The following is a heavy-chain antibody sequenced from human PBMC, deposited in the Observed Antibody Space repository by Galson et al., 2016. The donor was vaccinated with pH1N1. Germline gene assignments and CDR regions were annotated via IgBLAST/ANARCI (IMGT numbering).Heavy chain of an antibody. CDR1: GYTFDMFG. J-gene: IGHJ5*02. Sequence: SVKVSCKASGYTFDMFGISWVRQAPGQGLQWMGWINPYDGNTNYAQKFQGRVTLTTDTSTSTAYLELRSLRSDDTAVYYWARDTKIEGVTTGWFDPWGQGTLVTVSS. D-gene: IGHD3-16*01. V-gene: IGHV1-18*01. CDR2: INPYDGNT. CDR3: ARDTKIEGVTTGWFDP.